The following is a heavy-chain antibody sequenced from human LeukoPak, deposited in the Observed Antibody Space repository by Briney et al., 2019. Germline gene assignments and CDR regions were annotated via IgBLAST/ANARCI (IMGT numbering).Heavy chain of an antibody. CDR2: IYYSGSA. J-gene: IGHJ6*02. CDR3: ARDNSCSGGSCYPFYGMDV. CDR1: GGSISSYY. V-gene: IGHV4-59*01. Sequence: SETLSLTCTVSGGSISSYYWSWIRQPPGKGLEWIGYIYYSGSANYNPSLKSRVTISVDTSKNQFSLKLSSVTAADTAVYYCARDNSCSGGSCYPFYGMDVWGQGTTVTVSS. D-gene: IGHD2-15*01.